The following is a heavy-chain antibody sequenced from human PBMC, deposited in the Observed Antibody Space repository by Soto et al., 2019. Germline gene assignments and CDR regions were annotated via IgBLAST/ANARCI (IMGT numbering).Heavy chain of an antibody. CDR2: IYPGDADT. CDR3: ATFTTSGAPQGGLAV. D-gene: IGHD3-22*01. V-gene: IGHV5-51*01. Sequence: GESLKISCNGSGYNFNNYWIGWVRQMPGKGLEWMGIIYPGDADTRYSPSFQGQVTFPADKSVSSAYPQWSSLKASDTAMFYCATFTTSGAPQGGLAVWGQGTSVTVSS. J-gene: IGHJ6*02. CDR1: GYNFNNYW.